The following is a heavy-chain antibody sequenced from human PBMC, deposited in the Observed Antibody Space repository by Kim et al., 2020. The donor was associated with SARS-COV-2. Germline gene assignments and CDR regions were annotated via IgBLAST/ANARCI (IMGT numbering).Heavy chain of an antibody. Sequence: SVKVSCKASGFTFTSSAVQWVRQARGQRLEWIGWIVVGSGNTNYAQKFQERVTITRDMSTSTVYMELSSMRSEDTAVYYCAAAVYYDSSGYYYSGLESFDIWGQGTMVTVSS. CDR1: GFTFTSSA. V-gene: IGHV1-58*01. CDR2: IVVGSGNT. CDR3: AAAVYYDSSGYYYSGLESFDI. J-gene: IGHJ3*02. D-gene: IGHD3-22*01.